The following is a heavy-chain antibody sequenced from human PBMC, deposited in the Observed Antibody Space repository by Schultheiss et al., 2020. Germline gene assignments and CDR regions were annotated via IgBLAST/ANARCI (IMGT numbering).Heavy chain of an antibody. Sequence: SETLSLTCTVSGGSISSYYWSWIRQHPGKGLEWIGYIYYSGSTYYNPSLKSRVTISVDTSKNQFSLKLSSVTAADTAVYYCARVWNDNWFDPWGQGTLVTVSS. D-gene: IGHD1-1*01. CDR1: GGSISSYY. CDR2: IYYSGST. V-gene: IGHV4-59*06. CDR3: ARVWNDNWFDP. J-gene: IGHJ5*02.